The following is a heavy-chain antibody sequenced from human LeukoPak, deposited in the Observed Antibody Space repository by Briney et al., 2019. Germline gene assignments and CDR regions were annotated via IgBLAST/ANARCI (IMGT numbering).Heavy chain of an antibody. Sequence: PGGSLRLSCAASGFTFSSYAMSWVRQAPGKGLEWVSAISGSGGSTYYADSVKGRFTISRDNSKNTLYLQMNSLRAEDTAVYYCAKVPNPIWGSYCPHRDLDYWGQGTLVTVSS. CDR2: ISGSGGST. CDR3: AKVPNPIWGSYCPHRDLDY. D-gene: IGHD3-16*01. CDR1: GFTFSSYA. J-gene: IGHJ4*02. V-gene: IGHV3-23*01.